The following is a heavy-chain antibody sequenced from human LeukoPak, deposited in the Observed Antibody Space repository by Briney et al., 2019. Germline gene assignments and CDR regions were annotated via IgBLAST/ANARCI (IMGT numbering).Heavy chain of an antibody. J-gene: IGHJ5*02. V-gene: IGHV3-48*01. CDR1: GFTFSSYS. CDR3: ARVWKGVDSFDSGSYRRNYWFDP. D-gene: IGHD3-10*01. Sequence: GGSLRLSCAASGFTFSSYSMNWVRQAPGKGLEWVSYISSSSSTIYYADSVKGRFTISRDNAKNSLYLQMNSLRAEDTAVYYCARVWKGVDSFDSGSYRRNYWFDPWGQGTLVTVSS. CDR2: ISSSSSTI.